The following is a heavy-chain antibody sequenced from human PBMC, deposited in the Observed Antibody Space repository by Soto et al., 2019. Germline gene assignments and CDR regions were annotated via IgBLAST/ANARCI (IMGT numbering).Heavy chain of an antibody. CDR1: GFTFSSYW. CDR3: EIRASYYVSGVYFAY. CDR2: INSDGSST. Sequence: GGSLRLSCAASGFTFSSYWMHWVRQAPGKGLVWVSRINSDGSSTSYADSVKGRFTISRDNAKNTLYLQMNSLRAEDTAVYYCEIRASYYVSGVYFAYGGQGTLVTVSS. D-gene: IGHD3-22*01. V-gene: IGHV3-74*01. J-gene: IGHJ4*02.